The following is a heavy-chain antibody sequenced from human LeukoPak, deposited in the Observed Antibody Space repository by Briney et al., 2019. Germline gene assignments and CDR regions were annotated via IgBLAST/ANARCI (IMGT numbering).Heavy chain of an antibody. V-gene: IGHV3-53*01. Sequence: PGGSLRLSCAASGFTVSSNCMSWVRQAPGKGLEWVSVIYSGGSTYYADSVKGRFTISRDNSKNTLYLQMNSLRAEDTAVYYCARTIAFRAFDIWGQGTMVTVSS. J-gene: IGHJ3*02. CDR1: GFTVSSNC. CDR3: ARTIAFRAFDI. CDR2: IYSGGST. D-gene: IGHD2-15*01.